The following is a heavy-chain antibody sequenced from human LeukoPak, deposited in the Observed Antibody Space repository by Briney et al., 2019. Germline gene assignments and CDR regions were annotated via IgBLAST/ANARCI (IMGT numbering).Heavy chain of an antibody. CDR1: GFTFSSYA. Sequence: GGSLRLSCAASGFTFSSYAMSWVRQAPGKGLEWVAIISYDGSNKYYADSVKGRFTISRDNSKNTLYLQMNSLRAEDTAVYYCAKDDSGWSVFDYWGQGTLVTVSS. D-gene: IGHD6-19*01. J-gene: IGHJ4*02. CDR2: ISYDGSNK. CDR3: AKDDSGWSVFDY. V-gene: IGHV3-30*18.